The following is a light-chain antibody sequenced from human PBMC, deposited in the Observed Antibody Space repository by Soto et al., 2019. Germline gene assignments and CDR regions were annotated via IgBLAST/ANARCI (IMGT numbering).Light chain of an antibody. Sequence: EIVLTQSPGTLSLSPGERATLSCRASQSVSSSYLAWYQQKPGQAPRLLIYDASNRATGIPARFSGSGSGTGFTLTISSLEPEDFAVYYCQQRSNWPITFGQGTRLEIK. CDR1: QSVSSSY. CDR2: DAS. J-gene: IGKJ5*01. CDR3: QQRSNWPIT. V-gene: IGKV3-11*01.